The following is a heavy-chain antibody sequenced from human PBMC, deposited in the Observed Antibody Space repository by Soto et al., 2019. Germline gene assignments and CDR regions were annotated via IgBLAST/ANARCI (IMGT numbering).Heavy chain of an antibody. Sequence: ASVKVSCKASGYTFTSYGISWVRQAPGQGLEWMGWISAYNGNTNYAQKLQGRVTMTTDTSTSTAYMELRSLRSDDTAVYYCARDASYDFWSGYPRKNWFDPWGQGTLVTVSS. CDR3: ARDASYDFWSGYPRKNWFDP. J-gene: IGHJ5*02. V-gene: IGHV1-18*01. D-gene: IGHD3-3*01. CDR1: GYTFTSYG. CDR2: ISAYNGNT.